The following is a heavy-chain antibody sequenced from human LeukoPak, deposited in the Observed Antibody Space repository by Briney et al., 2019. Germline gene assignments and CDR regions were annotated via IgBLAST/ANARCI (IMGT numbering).Heavy chain of an antibody. Sequence: GGSLRLSCAASGFTFSDYYMSWIRQAPGKGLEWVSAISGSGGSTYYADSVKGRFTISRDNSKNTLYLQMNSLRAEDTAVYYCAKEPKYSSGHYFDYWGQGTLVTVSS. CDR1: GFTFSDYY. CDR2: ISGSGGST. CDR3: AKEPKYSSGHYFDY. V-gene: IGHV3-23*01. D-gene: IGHD6-19*01. J-gene: IGHJ4*02.